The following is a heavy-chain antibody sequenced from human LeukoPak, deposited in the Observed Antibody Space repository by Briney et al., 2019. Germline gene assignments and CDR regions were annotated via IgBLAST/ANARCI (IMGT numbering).Heavy chain of an antibody. D-gene: IGHD5-18*01. CDR2: ISSSSSTI. CDR1: GFSFRSYW. Sequence: GGSLRLSCAATGFSFRSYWMNWVRQAPGKGLEWVSYISSSSSTIYYADSVKGRFTISRDNAKNSLYLQMNSLRAEDTAVYYCARDTAMARGFDYWGQGTLVTVSS. V-gene: IGHV3-48*04. J-gene: IGHJ4*02. CDR3: ARDTAMARGFDY.